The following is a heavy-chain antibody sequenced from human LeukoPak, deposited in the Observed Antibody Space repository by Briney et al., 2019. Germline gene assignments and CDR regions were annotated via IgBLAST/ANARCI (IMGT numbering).Heavy chain of an antibody. CDR1: GFTFSSYS. CDR2: ISSSSSYI. CDR3: ARDMGYNWNEERNSNDY. V-gene: IGHV3-21*01. Sequence: GGSLRLSCAASGFTFSSYSMNWVRQAPGKGLEWVSSISSSSSYIYYADSVKGRFTISRDNAKNPLYLQMNSLRAEDTAVYYCARDMGYNWNEERNSNDYWGQGTLVTVSS. J-gene: IGHJ4*02. D-gene: IGHD1-1*01.